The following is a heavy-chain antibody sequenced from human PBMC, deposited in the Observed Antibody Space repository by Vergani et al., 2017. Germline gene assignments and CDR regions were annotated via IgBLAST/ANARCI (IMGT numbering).Heavy chain of an antibody. CDR2: INYVGST. CDR3: ARHDSGHYDSSYYGLDV. V-gene: IGHV4-39*01. Sequence: QLQLQESGPGLVKPSETLSLICTVSGGSINPSSSFWGWIRQSPGKGLEWIGSINYVGSTYYNPSLKSRVSISVDTSKNQFSLKLSSVTAADSAVYYCARHDSGHYDSSYYGLDVWGQGTTVTVSS. CDR1: GGSINPSSSF. D-gene: IGHD3-16*01. J-gene: IGHJ6*02.